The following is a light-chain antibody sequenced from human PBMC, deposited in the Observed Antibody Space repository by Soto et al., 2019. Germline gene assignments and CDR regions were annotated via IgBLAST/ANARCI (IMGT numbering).Light chain of an antibody. CDR2: GAS. V-gene: IGKV3D-15*01. Sequence: EIVMTQSPATLSVSPGERATLSCRASQSVSSNLAWYQQKPGQAPRPLIYGASTRATGIPARFSGSESGTEFTLAISSLQSEDFAVYYCQQYNNWPPTFGQGTKVEIK. CDR1: QSVSSN. CDR3: QQYNNWPPT. J-gene: IGKJ1*01.